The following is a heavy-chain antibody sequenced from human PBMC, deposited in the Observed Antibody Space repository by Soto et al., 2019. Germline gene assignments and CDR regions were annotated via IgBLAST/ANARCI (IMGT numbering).Heavy chain of an antibody. V-gene: IGHV1-18*01. CDR3: ARAHSSSVYYFDN. CDR1: DYTFTNYG. J-gene: IGHJ4*02. Sequence: ASAKVSCKASDYTFTNYGIPWVRQAPGQGLAWMGWISAYSGNTNYAQKFQGRVTMTTDTSTSTAYMELRSLRSDDTAVYYCARAHSSSVYYFDNWGQGTLVTVS. CDR2: ISAYSGNT. D-gene: IGHD2-8*01.